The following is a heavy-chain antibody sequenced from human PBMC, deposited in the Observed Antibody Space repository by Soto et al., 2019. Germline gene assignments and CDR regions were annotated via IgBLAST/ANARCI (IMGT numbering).Heavy chain of an antibody. D-gene: IGHD3-3*01. CDR1: GGSFSGYY. Sequence: SETLSLTCAVYGGSFSGYYWSWIRQPPGKGLEWIGEINHSGSTNYNPSLKSRVTISVDTSKNQFSLKLSSVTAADTAVYYCARQYYDFWSGSSYYYGMDVWGQGTTVTVSS. CDR3: ARQYYDFWSGSSYYYGMDV. J-gene: IGHJ6*02. CDR2: INHSGST. V-gene: IGHV4-34*01.